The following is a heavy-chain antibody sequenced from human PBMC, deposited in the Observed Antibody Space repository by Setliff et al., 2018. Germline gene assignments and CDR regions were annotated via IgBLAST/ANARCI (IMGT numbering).Heavy chain of an antibody. J-gene: IGHJ4*02. CDR1: GASVTSFDYY. D-gene: IGHD2-2*01. CDR3: ARTHCTTTSCFYFHY. CDR2: ISHGVST. Sequence: PSETLSLTCTVSGASVTSFDYYGSWIRQPPGKGLEYIGHISHGVSTSYSPSLKSRLSISADTSKNQFSLKLTSVTAADTAVYYCARTHCTTTSCFYFHYWGQGTVVTAPQ. V-gene: IGHV4-30-4*01.